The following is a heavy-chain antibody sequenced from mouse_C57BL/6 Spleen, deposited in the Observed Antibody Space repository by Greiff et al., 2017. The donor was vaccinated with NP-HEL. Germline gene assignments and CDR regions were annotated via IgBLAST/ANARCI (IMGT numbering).Heavy chain of an antibody. J-gene: IGHJ1*03. Sequence: VQLQQSGAELVKPGASVKLSCKASGYTFTEYTIHWVKQRSGQGLEWIGWFYPGSGSIKYNEKFKDKATLTADKSSSTVYMELSRLTSEDSAVYFCARHEDRHYGSPYWYFDVWGTGTTVTVSS. CDR2: FYPGSGSI. D-gene: IGHD1-1*01. CDR1: GYTFTEYT. V-gene: IGHV1-62-2*01. CDR3: ARHEDRHYGSPYWYFDV.